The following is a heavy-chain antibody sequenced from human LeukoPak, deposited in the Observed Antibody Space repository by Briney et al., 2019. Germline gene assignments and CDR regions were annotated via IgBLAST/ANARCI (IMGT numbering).Heavy chain of an antibody. CDR3: AKGTQQWLVGDYYGMDV. Sequence: QPGGSLRLSCAASAFTFSSYAMSWVRQAPGKGLEWVSAISGSGGNTYYADSVKGRFTISRDNSKNTLHLQMNSLRAEDTAIYYCAKGTQQWLVGDYYGMDVWGQGTTVTVSS. J-gene: IGHJ6*02. CDR1: AFTFSSYA. CDR2: ISGSGGNT. V-gene: IGHV3-23*01. D-gene: IGHD6-19*01.